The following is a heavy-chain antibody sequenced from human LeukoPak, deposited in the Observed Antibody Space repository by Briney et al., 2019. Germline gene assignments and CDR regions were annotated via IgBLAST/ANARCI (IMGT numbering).Heavy chain of an antibody. CDR3: ARAGWELPYYFDY. V-gene: IGHV4-61*02. J-gene: IGHJ4*02. CDR1: GGSISSGSYY. Sequence: SSETLSLTCTVSGGSISSGSYYWSWIRQPAGKGLEWIGRIYTSGSTNYNPSLKSRVTISVDTSKNQFSLKLSSVTAADTAVYYCARAGWELPYYFDYWGQGTLVTVSS. CDR2: IYTSGST. D-gene: IGHD1-26*01.